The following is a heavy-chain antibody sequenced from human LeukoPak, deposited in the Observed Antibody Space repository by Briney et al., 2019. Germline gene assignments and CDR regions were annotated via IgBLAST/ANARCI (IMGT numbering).Heavy chain of an antibody. CDR3: ASRDYGDNTGAAFYI. V-gene: IGHV4-31*03. CDR2: IYFSGST. J-gene: IGHJ3*02. D-gene: IGHD4-17*01. Sequence: SQTLSLTCTVSGGSISSGGYYWSWIRQHPGKGLEWIGYIYFSGSTYYNPSLKSRVTISVYTSKNQFSLKLSSVTAADTAVSCRASRDYGDNTGAAFYIWGQGPMVTVSS. CDR1: GGSISSGGYY.